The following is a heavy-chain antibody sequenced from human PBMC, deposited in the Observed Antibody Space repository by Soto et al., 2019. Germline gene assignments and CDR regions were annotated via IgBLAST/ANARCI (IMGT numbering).Heavy chain of an antibody. J-gene: IGHJ4*01. Sequence: GGSLSLSCAASGFTCSSYWMSWVRQAPGKGLEWVANIKQSGCGKYYVDSVKGRFTISRDNAKNTLYLQMNSLRAEDTALYYCAKDVVSILGVPPDYCGDGTLVTVSS. CDR2: IKQSGCGK. CDR1: GFTCSSYW. D-gene: IGHD3-3*01. CDR3: AKDVVSILGVPPDY. V-gene: IGHV3-7*03.